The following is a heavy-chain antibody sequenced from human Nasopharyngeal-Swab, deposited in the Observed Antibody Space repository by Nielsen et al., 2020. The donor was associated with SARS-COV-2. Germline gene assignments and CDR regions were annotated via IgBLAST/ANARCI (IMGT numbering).Heavy chain of an antibody. CDR2: IGDKDHNYAT. CDR1: GFSFNSYW. CDR3: TTDFYFDY. J-gene: IGHJ4*02. Sequence: GESLKISCAASGFSFNSYWMSWVRQTPGKGLEWLGRIGDKDHNYATTYGASVKGRFTISRDDSKNTAFLQMDSLKTEDTALYYCTTDFYFDYWGQGTLVTVSS. V-gene: IGHV3-73*01.